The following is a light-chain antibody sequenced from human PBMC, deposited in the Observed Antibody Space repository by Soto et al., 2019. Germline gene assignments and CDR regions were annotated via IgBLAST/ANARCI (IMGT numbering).Light chain of an antibody. J-gene: IGKJ1*01. Sequence: EIVMTQSPVTLSVSPGERATLSCSASQNISRSLAWYQQKPGQAPRLLIYGASTRATGIPARFSGSGSGTDFTLTISRLEPEDFAVYYCLKYGRSPGWTFGQGTKV. CDR1: QNISRS. CDR3: LKYGRSPGWT. V-gene: IGKV3-20*01. CDR2: GAS.